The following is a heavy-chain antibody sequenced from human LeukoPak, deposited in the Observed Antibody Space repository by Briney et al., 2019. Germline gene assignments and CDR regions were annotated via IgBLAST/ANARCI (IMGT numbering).Heavy chain of an antibody. Sequence: PGGSLRLSCAASGFTFSSYATSWVRQAPGKGLEWVSAISGSGGSTYYVDSVKGRFTISRDNSKNTLYLQMNSLRAEDTAVYYCAKDDAALGFIVVGAFDIWGQGTMVTVSS. J-gene: IGHJ3*02. V-gene: IGHV3-23*01. CDR1: GFTFSSYA. CDR2: ISGSGGST. CDR3: AKDDAALGFIVVGAFDI. D-gene: IGHD2-15*01.